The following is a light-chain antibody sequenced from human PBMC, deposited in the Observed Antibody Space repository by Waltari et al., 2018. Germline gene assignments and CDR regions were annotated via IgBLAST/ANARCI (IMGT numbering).Light chain of an antibody. Sequence: EIVLTQSPGTLSLSPGERATLSCRASQSLSSSYLAWYQQRPGQAPRLLIYGACSRATDIPDRFSGSGSGTDFTLTISRLEPEDFTVYYCQQYGSAPLTFGGGTKVEIK. J-gene: IGKJ4*01. CDR1: QSLSSSY. V-gene: IGKV3-20*01. CDR3: QQYGSAPLT. CDR2: GAC.